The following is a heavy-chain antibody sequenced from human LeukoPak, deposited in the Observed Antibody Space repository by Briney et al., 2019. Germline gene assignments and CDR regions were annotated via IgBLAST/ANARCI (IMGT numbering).Heavy chain of an antibody. CDR2: INHSGST. V-gene: IGHV4-34*01. J-gene: IGHJ4*02. CDR3: ARGRYYDSRHDY. Sequence: SETLSLTCTVSGGSISSYYWSWIRQPPGKGLEWIGEINHSGSTNYNPSLKSRVTISVDTSKNQFSLKLSSVTAADTAVYYCARGRYYDSRHDYWGQGTLVTVSS. D-gene: IGHD3-22*01. CDR1: GGSISSYY.